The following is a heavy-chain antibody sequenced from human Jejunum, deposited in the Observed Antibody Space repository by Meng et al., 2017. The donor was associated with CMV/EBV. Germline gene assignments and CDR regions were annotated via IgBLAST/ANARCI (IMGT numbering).Heavy chain of an antibody. J-gene: IGHJ4*02. V-gene: IGHV6-1*01. Sequence: QLKQSGPGLVTPSQTHSLTCSLSGDSVSINTVAWNWIRLSPSRGLEWLGRTYYRSKWYSEYTVSVRSRISITPDTSKNQFSLQLTSVTPDDTAVYYCARGEDSSLDYWGQGTLVTVSS. CDR1: GDSVSINTVA. CDR3: ARGEDSSLDY. D-gene: IGHD6-13*01. CDR2: TYYRSKWYS.